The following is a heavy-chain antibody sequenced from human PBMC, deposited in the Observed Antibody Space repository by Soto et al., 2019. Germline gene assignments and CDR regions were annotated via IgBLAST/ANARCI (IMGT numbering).Heavy chain of an antibody. Sequence: GGSLRLSCAASGFTFSSYAMSWVRQAPGKGLEWVSAISGSGGSTYYADSVKGRFTISRDNSKNTLYLQINSLRAEDTAVYYCSKFRIAAAGLIDCWGQGTLVTVSS. CDR2: ISGSGGST. D-gene: IGHD6-13*01. J-gene: IGHJ4*02. CDR1: GFTFSSYA. CDR3: SKFRIAAAGLIDC. V-gene: IGHV3-23*01.